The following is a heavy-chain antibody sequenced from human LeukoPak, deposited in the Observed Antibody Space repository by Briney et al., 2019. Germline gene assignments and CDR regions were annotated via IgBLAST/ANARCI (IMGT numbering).Heavy chain of an antibody. CDR2: IRYDGSNK. D-gene: IGHD3-22*01. CDR3: AREYYYDSSGYYS. J-gene: IGHJ3*01. Sequence: PGGSLRLSCAASGFIFNSYGMHWVRQAPGKGLEWVAFIRYDGSNKYYADSVKGRFTISRDNSKNTLYLQMNSLRVEDTAVYYCAREYYYDSSGYYSWGQGTMVTVSS. CDR1: GFIFNSYG. V-gene: IGHV3-30*02.